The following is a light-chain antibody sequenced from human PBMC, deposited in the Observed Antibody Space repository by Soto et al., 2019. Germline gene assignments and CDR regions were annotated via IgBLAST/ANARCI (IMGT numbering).Light chain of an antibody. CDR3: QNYNSAPRT. Sequence: DIQMTQSPSSLSASVGDRVTISCRASQGVSNYLAWYQQKPGQVPKLLIYAASTLQSGVPSRFSGSGSGTDFTLTINSLQPEDVAIYYCQNYNSAPRTFGQGTQVELK. J-gene: IGKJ1*01. CDR2: AAS. CDR1: QGVSNY. V-gene: IGKV1-27*01.